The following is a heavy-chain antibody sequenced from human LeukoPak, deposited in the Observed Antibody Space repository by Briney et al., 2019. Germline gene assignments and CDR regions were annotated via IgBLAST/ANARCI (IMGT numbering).Heavy chain of an antibody. J-gene: IGHJ4*02. Sequence: GGSLRLSCAASGFTFSGYWMTWVRQAPGKGLEWVANIKQDGSEKYSVDSVKGRFTISRDNAKNSLYLQMNSLRAEDTAVYYCARRAGCSTTGCPFDYWAFDYWGQGTLVTVSS. CDR3: ARRAGCSTTGCPFDYWAFDY. CDR1: GFTFSGYW. CDR2: IKQDGSEK. D-gene: IGHD2-2*01. V-gene: IGHV3-7*01.